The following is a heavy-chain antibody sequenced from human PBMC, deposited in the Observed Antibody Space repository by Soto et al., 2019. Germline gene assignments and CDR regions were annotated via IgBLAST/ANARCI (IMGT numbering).Heavy chain of an antibody. CDR3: ARVTPSYGSGSYPPPDY. J-gene: IGHJ4*02. D-gene: IGHD3-10*01. V-gene: IGHV5-51*01. Sequence: GESLKISCKGSGYSFTSYWIGWVRQMPGKGLEWMGIIYPGDSDTRYSPSFQGQVTISADKSISTAYLQWSSLKASDTAMYYCARVTPSYGSGSYPPPDYWGQGTLVTVSS. CDR2: IYPGDSDT. CDR1: GYSFTSYW.